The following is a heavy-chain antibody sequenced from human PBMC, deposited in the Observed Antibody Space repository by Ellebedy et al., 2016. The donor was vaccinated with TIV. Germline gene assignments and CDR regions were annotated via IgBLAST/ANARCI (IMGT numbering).Heavy chain of an antibody. V-gene: IGHV3-7*01. CDR3: ARSIAGATADY. CDR1: GFTFSSYW. J-gene: IGHJ4*02. D-gene: IGHD1-26*01. Sequence: PGGSLRLSCAASGFTFSSYWMSWVRHAPGKGLEWVANIKQDGSEKYYVDSVKGRFTISRDNAKNSLSLQMNSLRAEDTAVYYCARSIAGATADYWGQGTLVTVSS. CDR2: IKQDGSEK.